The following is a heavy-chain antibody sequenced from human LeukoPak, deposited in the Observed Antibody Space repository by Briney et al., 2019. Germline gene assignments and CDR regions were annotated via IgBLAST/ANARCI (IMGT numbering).Heavy chain of an antibody. CDR2: IYHSGST. V-gene: IGHV4-30-2*01. CDR1: GGSLSSGGYY. CDR3: ARVRYAAYSSSWYFDY. J-gene: IGHJ4*02. Sequence: PSEALSLTCTVSGGSLSSGGYYCSWIRQPPGRGLEWNGYIYHSGSTYYNPSLKSRVTISVDRSKNQFSLKLSSVTAADTAVYYCARVRYAAYSSSWYFDYWGQGTLVTVSS. D-gene: IGHD6-13*01.